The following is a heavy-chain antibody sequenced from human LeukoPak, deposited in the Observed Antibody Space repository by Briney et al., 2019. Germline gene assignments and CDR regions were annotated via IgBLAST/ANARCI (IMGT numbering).Heavy chain of an antibody. CDR1: RFTFGSFA. Sequence: PGGSLRLSCAASRFTFGSFAMTWVSQAPGKGLEWVANINQDGSEKYFVDSVKGRFTISRDNAKNSLYLQMNSLRAEDTAVYYCAKIARLVSYLDYWGQGILVTVSS. J-gene: IGHJ4*02. CDR3: AKIARLVSYLDY. D-gene: IGHD6-19*01. CDR2: INQDGSEK. V-gene: IGHV3-7*03.